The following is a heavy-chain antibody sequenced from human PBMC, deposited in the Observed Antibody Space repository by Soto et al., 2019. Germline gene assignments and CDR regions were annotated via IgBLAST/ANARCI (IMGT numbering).Heavy chain of an antibody. CDR3: ARRVLRYFDWSFRVDAFDI. J-gene: IGHJ3*02. D-gene: IGHD3-9*01. V-gene: IGHV4-39*01. CDR1: GGSISSSSYY. CDR2: IYYSGST. Sequence: QLQLQESGPGLVKPSETLSLTCTVSGGSISSSSYYWGWIRQPPGKGLEWIGSIYYSGSTYYNPSLKSRVTISVDTSKNQFSLKLSSVTAADTAVYYCARRVLRYFDWSFRVDAFDIWGQGTMVTVSS.